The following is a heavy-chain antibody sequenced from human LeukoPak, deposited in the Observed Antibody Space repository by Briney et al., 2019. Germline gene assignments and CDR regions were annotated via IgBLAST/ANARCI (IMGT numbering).Heavy chain of an antibody. D-gene: IGHD1-26*01. J-gene: IGHJ6*03. Sequence: ASVKVSCKASGYTFTGYYMHWVRQAPGQGLEWMGWINPNSGGTNYAQKFQGRVTMTRDTSISTAYMELSRLRSDDTAMYYCARDGRENYYYYMDVWGKGTTVTVSS. V-gene: IGHV1-2*02. CDR3: ARDGRENYYYYMDV. CDR2: INPNSGGT. CDR1: GYTFTGYY.